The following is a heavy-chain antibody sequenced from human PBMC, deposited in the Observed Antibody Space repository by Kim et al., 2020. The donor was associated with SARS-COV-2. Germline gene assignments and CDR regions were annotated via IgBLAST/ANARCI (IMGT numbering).Heavy chain of an antibody. J-gene: IGHJ6*02. Sequence: SVKVSCKASGGTFSSYAISWVRQAPGQGLEWMGGIIPIFGTANYAQKFQGRVTITADESTSTAYMELSSLRSEDTAVYYCARGRRRLVATAIRGGDYYYYYGMDVWGQGTTVTVSS. V-gene: IGHV1-69*13. CDR1: GGTFSSYA. D-gene: IGHD5-12*01. CDR3: ARGRRRLVATAIRGGDYYYYYGMDV. CDR2: IIPIFGTA.